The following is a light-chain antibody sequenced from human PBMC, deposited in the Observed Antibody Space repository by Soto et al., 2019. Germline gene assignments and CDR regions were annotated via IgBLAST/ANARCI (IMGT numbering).Light chain of an antibody. CDR1: SSDVGNYNL. CDR2: EGT. J-gene: IGLJ3*02. Sequence: QSALTQPASVSGSPGQSITISCTGTSSDVGNYNLVSWYQQHPGKAPKLIIYEGTKRPSGVSNRFSVSKSGNTASLTISGLQAEDDADYYCCSYAGSRSLVFGGGTKLTVL. CDR3: CSYAGSRSLV. V-gene: IGLV2-23*01.